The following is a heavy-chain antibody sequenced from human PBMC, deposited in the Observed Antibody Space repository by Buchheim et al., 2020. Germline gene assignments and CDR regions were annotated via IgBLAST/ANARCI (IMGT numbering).Heavy chain of an antibody. Sequence: QVQLVESGGGVVQPGRSLRLSCAASGFTFSSYGMHWVRQAPGKGLEWVAVISYDGSNKYYADSVKGRFTISRDNSKNTLSLQMNSLRAEDTAVYYCAKDPGVVVAATAFYYYGMDVWGQGTT. D-gene: IGHD2-15*01. CDR2: ISYDGSNK. CDR1: GFTFSSYG. J-gene: IGHJ6*02. V-gene: IGHV3-30*18. CDR3: AKDPGVVVAATAFYYYGMDV.